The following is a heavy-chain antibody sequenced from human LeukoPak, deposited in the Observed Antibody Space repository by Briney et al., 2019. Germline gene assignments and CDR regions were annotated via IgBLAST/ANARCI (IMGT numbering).Heavy chain of an antibody. J-gene: IGHJ4*02. D-gene: IGHD4-11*01. CDR3: ARDPSSVTLYFFYY. V-gene: IGHV1-2*02. CDR1: GYTFRGNY. Sequence: ASVKVSCKASGYTFRGNYIHWLRQAPGQGLEWVGWIDANNGGTKSAQKFQGRVTMSRDTSISTAYMDLSSLSPDDAAVYYCARDPSSVTLYFFYYWGQGTLVTVSS. CDR2: IDANNGGT.